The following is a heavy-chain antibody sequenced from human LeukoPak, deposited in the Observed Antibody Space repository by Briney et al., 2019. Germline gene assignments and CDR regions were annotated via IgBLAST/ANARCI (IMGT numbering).Heavy chain of an antibody. J-gene: IGHJ4*02. D-gene: IGHD1-26*01. V-gene: IGHV4-34*01. Sequence: PSETLSLTCAVYGGSFSGYYWSWIRQPTGQGLEWIGEINHSRSNNYNPSIKRRVTILVDTSNKQFSLMLSSGTAADTPVYYCAGYFHSGSYYWGQGTLVTVSS. CDR3: AGYFHSGSYY. CDR1: GGSFSGYY. CDR2: INHSRSN.